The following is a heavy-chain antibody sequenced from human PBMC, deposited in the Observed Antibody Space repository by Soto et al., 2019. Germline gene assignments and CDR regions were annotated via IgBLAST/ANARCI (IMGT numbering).Heavy chain of an antibody. Sequence: GGSLRLSCAASGFTFSSYGMHWVRQAPGKGLEWVAVISYDGSNKYYADSVKGRFTISRDNSKNTLYLQMNSLRAEDTAVYYCAKEWQLWFDYWGQGTLVTVSS. D-gene: IGHD5-18*01. CDR1: GFTFSSYG. CDR3: AKEWQLWFDY. J-gene: IGHJ4*02. V-gene: IGHV3-30*18. CDR2: ISYDGSNK.